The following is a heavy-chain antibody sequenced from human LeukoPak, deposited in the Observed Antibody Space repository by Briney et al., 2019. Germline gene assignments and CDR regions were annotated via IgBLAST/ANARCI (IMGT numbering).Heavy chain of an antibody. CDR3: ARSERRAQKDTYYNHYYYMDV. D-gene: IGHD6-25*01. J-gene: IGHJ6*03. CDR2: IYFSGYT. CDR1: GGSISSHY. V-gene: IGHV4-59*11. Sequence: SETLSLTCVVSGGSISSHYWSWIRQPPGKGLEWIGYIYFSGYTNHNPSLKSRVTISVDTSNNQLSLRLSSVTAADTAVYYCARSERRAQKDTYYNHYYYMDVWGKGTTVTVSS.